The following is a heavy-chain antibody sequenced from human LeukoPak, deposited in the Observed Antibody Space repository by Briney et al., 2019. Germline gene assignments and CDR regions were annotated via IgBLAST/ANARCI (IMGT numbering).Heavy chain of an antibody. V-gene: IGHV3-53*05. D-gene: IGHD5-18*01. CDR2: IYSGGST. Sequence: PGGSLRLSCAASGFTVSSNYMSWVRQAPGKGLEWVSVIYSGGSTYYADSVKGRFTISRDNSKNTLYLQMNSLRAEDTAVYYCAKGLATSYSYGLDYWGQGTLVTVSS. J-gene: IGHJ4*02. CDR1: GFTVSSNY. CDR3: AKGLATSYSYGLDY.